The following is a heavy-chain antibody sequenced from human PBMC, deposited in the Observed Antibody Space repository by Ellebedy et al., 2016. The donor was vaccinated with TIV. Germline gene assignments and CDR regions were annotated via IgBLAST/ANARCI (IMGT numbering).Heavy chain of an antibody. D-gene: IGHD3-3*01. CDR1: GYIFNNYW. CDR2: IYPGDSDT. V-gene: IGHV5-51*01. J-gene: IGHJ6*02. Sequence: KVSCKGSGYIFNNYWIGWVRQLPGKGLEWMGVIYPGDSDTRYSPSFQGQVTISADKSITTAYLQWSSLKASDTARYYCARHEQLEARYYYGMDVWGQGTTVTVSS. CDR3: ARHEQLEARYYYGMDV.